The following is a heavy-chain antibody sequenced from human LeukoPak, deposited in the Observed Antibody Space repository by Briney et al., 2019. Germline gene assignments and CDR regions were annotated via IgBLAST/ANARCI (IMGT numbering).Heavy chain of an antibody. CDR3: ARPLQGIVGATGFDY. J-gene: IGHJ4*02. CDR1: EYSFATYW. CDR2: IYPSDSDT. Sequence: GESLKISCQGSEYSFATYWIAWLRQMPGKGLEWMGIIYPSDSDTRYSPSFQGQVTISADKSIKTAYLQWSSLKASDTAMYYCARPLQGIVGATGFDYWGQGALVTVSS. D-gene: IGHD1-26*01. V-gene: IGHV5-51*01.